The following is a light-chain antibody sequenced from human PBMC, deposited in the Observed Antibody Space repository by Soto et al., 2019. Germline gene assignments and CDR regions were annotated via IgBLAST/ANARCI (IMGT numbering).Light chain of an antibody. CDR2: EGS. V-gene: IGLV2-23*01. J-gene: IGLJ1*01. CDR3: SSYAGSTTFYV. Sequence: QSVLTQPASVSGSPGQSITISCSGTTSDVGTFGLVSWFQQHPGKAPKLMIYEGSKRPAGVSKRFSGSKSGDTASLTISGLQAEDGADYYCSSYAGSTTFYVLGTGTKVTVL. CDR1: TSDVGTFGL.